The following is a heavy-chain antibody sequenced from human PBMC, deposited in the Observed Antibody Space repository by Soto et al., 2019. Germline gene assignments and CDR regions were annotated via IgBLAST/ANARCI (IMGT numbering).Heavy chain of an antibody. V-gene: IGHV1-18*01. D-gene: IGHD2-2*01. CDR3: ARDFDIVLVTAAEPCLDP. J-gene: IGHJ5*02. CDR1: GYAFTSYG. CDR2: ISVYNGNT. Sequence: ASVKVSCKTSGYAFTSYGISWVRQAPGQGLEWMGWISVYNGNTKYAQKFQGRVTMTTDTSTSTAYMELWSLRSDDTAVYYCARDFDIVLVTAAEPCLDPWGQGTLVTVSS.